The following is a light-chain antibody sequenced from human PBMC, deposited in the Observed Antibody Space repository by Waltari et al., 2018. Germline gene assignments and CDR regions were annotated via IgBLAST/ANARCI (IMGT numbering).Light chain of an antibody. CDR1: QGISSA. V-gene: IGKV1-13*02. CDR3: QQFNSYPLS. Sequence: AIQLTQSPSSLSASVGDRVTITCRASQGISSALAWYQQQPGRAPKLLIYDASSLKSGVPSRFSGSGSGTDSTLTISSLQPEDFATYYCQQFNSYPLSFGGGTKVEIK. J-gene: IGKJ4*01. CDR2: DAS.